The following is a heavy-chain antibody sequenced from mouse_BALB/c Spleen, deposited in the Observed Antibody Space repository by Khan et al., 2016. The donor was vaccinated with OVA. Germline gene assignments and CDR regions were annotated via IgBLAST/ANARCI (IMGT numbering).Heavy chain of an antibody. CDR3: VTGNGIYYGHYWFAY. Sequence: VQLQQPGAELVKPGASVKLSCTASGFNIKDTFIHWVKQRPEQGLEWIGRIDPANGNTKYDPKFQGKATMTADTSSNTAYLQLSSLTSEDTAGYYCVTGNGIYYGHYWFAYWGQGTLVTVSA. CDR1: GFNIKDTF. CDR2: IDPANGNT. D-gene: IGHD2-1*01. J-gene: IGHJ3*01. V-gene: IGHV14-3*02.